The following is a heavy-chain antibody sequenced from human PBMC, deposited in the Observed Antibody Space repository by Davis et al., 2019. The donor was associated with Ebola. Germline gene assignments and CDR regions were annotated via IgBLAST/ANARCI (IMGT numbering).Heavy chain of an antibody. V-gene: IGHV3-48*01. J-gene: IGHJ4*02. D-gene: IGHD6-25*01. CDR2: ISGSSSSL. CDR3: ARVAAASRDY. Sequence: GESLKISCAASGFTFSTFAMSWVRQAPGKGLEWVSYISGSSSSLYYADSVKGRFTISRDNSKNTLYLQMNSLRAEDTAVYYCARVAAASRDYWGQGTLVTVSS. CDR1: GFTFSTFA.